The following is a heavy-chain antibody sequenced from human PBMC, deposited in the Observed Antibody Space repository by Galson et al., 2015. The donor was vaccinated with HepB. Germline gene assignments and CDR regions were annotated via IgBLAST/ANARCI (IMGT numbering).Heavy chain of an antibody. J-gene: IGHJ4*02. CDR3: SRLGDFSGYSSA. CDR1: GFTFSGSA. Sequence: SLRLSCAAPGFTFSGSAIHWVRQAPGKGPEWDGRIRSKGSNYATLYVLSLKGRFTISRDDSKNMAYLYMKSLSIEDTAVYYCSRLGDFSGYSSAWGQGTLITVSS. D-gene: IGHD5-18*01. V-gene: IGHV3-73*01. CDR2: IRSKGSNYAT.